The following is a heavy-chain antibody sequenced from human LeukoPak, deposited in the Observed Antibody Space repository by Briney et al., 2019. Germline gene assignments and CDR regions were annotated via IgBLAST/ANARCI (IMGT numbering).Heavy chain of an antibody. Sequence: SETLSLTCTVSGGSISSSSYYWGWIRQPPGKGLEWIGSIYYSGSTYYNPSLKSRVTISVDTSKNQFSLKLSSVTAADTAVYYCARGPGLYALGVDYWGQGTLVTVSS. CDR2: IYYSGST. D-gene: IGHD3-16*01. CDR1: GGSISSSSYY. CDR3: ARGPGLYALGVDY. V-gene: IGHV4-39*07. J-gene: IGHJ4*02.